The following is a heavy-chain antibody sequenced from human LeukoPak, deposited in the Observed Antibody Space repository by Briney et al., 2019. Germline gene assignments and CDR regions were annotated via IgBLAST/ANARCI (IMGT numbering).Heavy chain of an antibody. Sequence: PGGSLRLSCAASGFTFSDYYMSWIRQAPGKGLEWVSYISSSGSTIYYADSVKGRFTISRDNAKNSLYLQVNSLRAEDTAVYYCARDSSNYDFWSGPSYYFDYWGQGTLVTVSS. D-gene: IGHD3-3*01. CDR2: ISSSGSTI. J-gene: IGHJ4*02. CDR3: ARDSSNYDFWSGPSYYFDY. V-gene: IGHV3-11*04. CDR1: GFTFSDYY.